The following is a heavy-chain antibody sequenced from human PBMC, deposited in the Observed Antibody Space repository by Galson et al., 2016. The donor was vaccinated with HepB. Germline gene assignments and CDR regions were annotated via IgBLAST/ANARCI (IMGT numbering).Heavy chain of an antibody. CDR1: GFSLLTNGVG. J-gene: IGHJ4*02. V-gene: IGHV2-5*02. CDR3: ARLTWRGRDSRGNLFLFDY. CDR2: IYWDDDQ. Sequence: LVKPTQTLTLACTFSGFSLLTNGVGVGWIRQTPGQALEWLALIYWDDDQRYMPSLRSMLPITKDIRKNQVVLTMTDIDPVDAGTFYCARLTWRGRDSRGNLFLFDYWGQGIRVTVSS. D-gene: IGHD4-23*01.